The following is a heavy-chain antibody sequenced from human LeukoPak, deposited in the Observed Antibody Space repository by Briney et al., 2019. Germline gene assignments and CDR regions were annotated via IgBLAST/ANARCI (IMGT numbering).Heavy chain of an antibody. Sequence: SVKVSCKASGGTFSSYAISWVRQAPGQGLEWMGGIIPIFGTANYAQKFQGRVTITADESTSTAYMELSSLRSEDTAVYYCARGRGSYYDILTGYFDYWGQGTLVTVSS. D-gene: IGHD3-9*01. CDR1: GGTFSSYA. CDR2: IIPIFGTA. V-gene: IGHV1-69*01. CDR3: ARGRGSYYDILTGYFDY. J-gene: IGHJ4*02.